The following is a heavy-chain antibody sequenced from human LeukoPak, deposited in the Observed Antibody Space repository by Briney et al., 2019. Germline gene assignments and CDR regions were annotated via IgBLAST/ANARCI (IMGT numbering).Heavy chain of an antibody. CDR1: GGSISSSFYY. V-gene: IGHV4-39*07. Sequence: SETLSLTCTVSGGSISSSFYYWGWIRQPPGKGLEWIGSIYHSGSTYYNPSLKSRVTISVDTSKNQFSLKLSSVTAADTAVYYCARGGCSSTSCYFDYWGQGTLVTVSS. CDR2: IYHSGST. J-gene: IGHJ4*02. D-gene: IGHD2-2*01. CDR3: ARGGCSSTSCYFDY.